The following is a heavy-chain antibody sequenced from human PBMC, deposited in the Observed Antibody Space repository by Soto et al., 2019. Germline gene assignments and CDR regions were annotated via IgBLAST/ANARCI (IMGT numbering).Heavy chain of an antibody. Sequence: GGSLRLSCVASGSSSDPFTMLWVRELPGKGLEWVAGLSWDRSTVAYADSVQGRFTISRDHAKNSVDLLMDSLRPDDTALYFCAVSSPDIVVLPSSIYFTSWGPGTQVTVPQ. CDR3: AVSSPDIVVLPSSIYFTS. CDR2: LSWDRSTV. J-gene: IGHJ4*02. CDR1: GSSSDPFT. D-gene: IGHD2-15*01. V-gene: IGHV3-9*02.